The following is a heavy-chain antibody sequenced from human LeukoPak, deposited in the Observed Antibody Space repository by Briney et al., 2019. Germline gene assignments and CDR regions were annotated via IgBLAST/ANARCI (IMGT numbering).Heavy chain of an antibody. Sequence: PGGSLRLSCAASGFTFSSYAMSWVRQAPGKGLEWVSAISGSGGSTYYADSVKGRFTISRDNSKNTLYLQVNSLRAEDTAVYYCAKDQDNWNSNDAFDIWGQGTMVTVSS. D-gene: IGHD1-7*01. CDR3: AKDQDNWNSNDAFDI. V-gene: IGHV3-23*01. J-gene: IGHJ3*02. CDR1: GFTFSSYA. CDR2: ISGSGGST.